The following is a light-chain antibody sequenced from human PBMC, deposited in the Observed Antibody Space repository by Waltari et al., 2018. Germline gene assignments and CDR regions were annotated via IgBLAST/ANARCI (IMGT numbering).Light chain of an antibody. CDR1: SSDVGGYNY. V-gene: IGLV2-23*02. Sequence: QSALTQPASVSGSPGQSITISCTGTSSDVGGYNYVSWYQQHPGKAPKLMIYDVGKRPSGVSNRFSGSKSGNTASRTISGLQAEDEAEYYCCSYAGSSTVFGGGTKLTVL. CDR2: DVG. CDR3: CSYAGSSTV. J-gene: IGLJ2*01.